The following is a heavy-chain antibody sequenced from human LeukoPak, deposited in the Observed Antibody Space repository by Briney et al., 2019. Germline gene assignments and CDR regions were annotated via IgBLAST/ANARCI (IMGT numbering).Heavy chain of an antibody. V-gene: IGHV3-23*01. CDR1: GFTFSSYA. J-gene: IGHJ4*02. Sequence: GGSLRLSCAASGFTFSSYAMSWVRQAPGKGLEWVSAISGSGGSTYYADSVKGRFTISRDNSKNTLYLQMNSLRAEDTAVYYCAKGPSGGGRGGGDYWGKGTLVTVSS. CDR2: ISGSGGST. D-gene: IGHD1-26*01. CDR3: AKGPSGGGRGGGDY.